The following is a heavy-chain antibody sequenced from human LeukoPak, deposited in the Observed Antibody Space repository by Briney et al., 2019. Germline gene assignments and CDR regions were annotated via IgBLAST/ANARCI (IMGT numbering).Heavy chain of an antibody. J-gene: IGHJ3*02. CDR1: GGSISSGIYY. CDR3: ARDLAGNWNYVNAFDI. CDR2: IYTSGST. V-gene: IGHV4-61*02. Sequence: PSQTLSLTCTVSGGSISSGIYYWSWIRQPAGKGLEWIWRIYTSGSTNYNPSLKSRVTISVDTSKNQFSLKLSSVTAADTAVYYCARDLAGNWNYVNAFDIWGQGTMVTVSS. D-gene: IGHD1-7*01.